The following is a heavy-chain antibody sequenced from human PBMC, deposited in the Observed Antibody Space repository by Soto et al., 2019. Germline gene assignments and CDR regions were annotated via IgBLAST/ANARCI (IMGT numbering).Heavy chain of an antibody. CDR2: ISSSSSYI. CDR3: ARDVVPAATKAYDAFDI. CDR1: GFTFSSYS. Sequence: GGSLRLSCAASGFTFSSYSMNWVRQAPGKGLEWVPSISSSSSYIYYADSVKGRFTISRDNAKNSLYLQMNSLRAEDTAVYYCARDVVPAATKAYDAFDIWGQGTMVTVSS. V-gene: IGHV3-21*01. D-gene: IGHD2-2*01. J-gene: IGHJ3*02.